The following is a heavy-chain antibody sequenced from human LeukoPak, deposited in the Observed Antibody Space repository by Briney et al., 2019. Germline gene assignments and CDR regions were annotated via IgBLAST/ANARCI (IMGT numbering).Heavy chain of an antibody. J-gene: IGHJ4*02. CDR1: GDSISSGDYY. CDR2: ISSSGST. Sequence: SETLSLTCTVSGDSISSGDYYWSWIRQPAGKGLEWIGRISSSGSTNCNPSLKSRVTISVDTSKNQFSLKLSSVTAADTAVYYCARGGYCGGDCYFYYWGQGTLVTVSS. V-gene: IGHV4-61*02. D-gene: IGHD2-21*02. CDR3: ARGGYCGGDCYFYY.